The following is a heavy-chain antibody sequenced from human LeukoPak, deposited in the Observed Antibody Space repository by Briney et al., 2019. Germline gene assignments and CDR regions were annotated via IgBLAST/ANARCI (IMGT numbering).Heavy chain of an antibody. CDR1: GGSISSHY. CDR3: ARDTFIAAAGVHWFDP. V-gene: IGHV4-4*07. J-gene: IGHJ5*02. CDR2: IYTSGST. Sequence: PSETLSLTCTVSGGSISSHYWSWIRQPAGKGLEWIGRIYTSGSTNYNPSLKSRVTMSVDTSKNQFSLKLSSVTAADTAVYYCARDTFIAAAGVHWFDPWGQGTLVTVSS. D-gene: IGHD6-13*01.